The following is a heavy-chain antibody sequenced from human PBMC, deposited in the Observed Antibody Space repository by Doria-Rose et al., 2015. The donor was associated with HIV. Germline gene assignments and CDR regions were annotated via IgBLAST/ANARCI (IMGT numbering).Heavy chain of an antibody. D-gene: IGHD2-21*02. CDR3: ARVPHVVTAISWFDP. CDR2: INHSGST. J-gene: IGHJ5*02. V-gene: IGHV4-34*01. Sequence: LLKPSETLSLTCAVYGGSFSGYYWSWIRQPPGKGLEWIGEINHSGSTNYNPSLKSRVTISVDTSKNQFSLKVSSVTAADTAVYYCARVPHVVTAISWFDPWGQGTLVTVSS. CDR1: GGSFSGYY.